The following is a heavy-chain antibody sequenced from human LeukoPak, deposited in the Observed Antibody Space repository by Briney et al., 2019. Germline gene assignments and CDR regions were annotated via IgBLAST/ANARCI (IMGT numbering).Heavy chain of an antibody. CDR2: IYHSGST. V-gene: IGHV4-30-2*01. CDR1: GGSISSGGYY. J-gene: IGHJ5*02. D-gene: IGHD3-9*01. Sequence: SQTLSLTCTVSGGSISSGGYYWSWIRQPPGKGLEWIGYIYHSGSTYYNPSLKSRVTISVDRSKDQFSLKLSSVTAADTAVYYCASLVLRYFDWLPNWFDPWGQGTLVTVSS. CDR3: ASLVLRYFDWLPNWFDP.